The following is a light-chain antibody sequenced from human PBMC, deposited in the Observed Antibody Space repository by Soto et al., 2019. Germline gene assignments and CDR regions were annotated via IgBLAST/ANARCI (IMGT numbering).Light chain of an antibody. Sequence: QSALTQPASVSGSPGQSITISCTGTSSDIGGHDFLSWYQQHPGKAPKLIICEVNNRPSGVSNRFSASKSGNTASLTISGLQTEDEADYYCISYRSGDTLVFGAGTKVTVL. V-gene: IGLV2-14*01. CDR1: SSDIGGHDF. J-gene: IGLJ1*01. CDR2: EVN. CDR3: ISYRSGDTLV.